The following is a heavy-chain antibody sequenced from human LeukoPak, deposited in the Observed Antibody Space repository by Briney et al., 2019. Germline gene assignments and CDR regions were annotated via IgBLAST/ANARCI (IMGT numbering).Heavy chain of an antibody. CDR1: GGSLSSYY. V-gene: IGHV4-59*01. Sequence: SETLSLTCTVSGGSLSSYYWTWIRQPAGKGLEWIGYIYYSGTTDYSPSLKSRVTISVDTSKNQFSLKLSSVTAADTAVYYCARVWRGWYDCWGQGTLVTVSS. CDR2: IYYSGTT. CDR3: ARVWRGWYDC. J-gene: IGHJ4*02. D-gene: IGHD6-19*01.